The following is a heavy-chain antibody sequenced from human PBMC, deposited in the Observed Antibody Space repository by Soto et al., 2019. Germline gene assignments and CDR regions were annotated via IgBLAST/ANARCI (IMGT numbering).Heavy chain of an antibody. CDR3: TRGPRPISNGTGAY. J-gene: IGHJ4*02. V-gene: IGHV3-74*01. CDR2: IYNDGTYS. Sequence: LRLSCEASGFIFKMYWMHWVRQSPVKGLVWISRIYNDGTYSDYADSVRGRFTISRDNVNDTLYLQMNNLRAEDSGLYYCTRGPRPISNGTGAYWGEGTPVTVS. CDR1: GFIFKMYW. D-gene: IGHD3-10*01.